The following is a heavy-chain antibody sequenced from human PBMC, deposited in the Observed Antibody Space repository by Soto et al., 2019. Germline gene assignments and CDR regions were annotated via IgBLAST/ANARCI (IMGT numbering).Heavy chain of an antibody. J-gene: IGHJ6*02. CDR2: IFSSGTT. CDR3: ARVPSPFDYYYAMDV. Sequence: PWETLSLTCTVSGDSISSGNKYWRWIRQPPGKGLEWIGYIFSSGTTYYNPSLKSRLTMSLDASQNQFSLKLNSLTDADTAVYFCARVPSPFDYYYAMDVWGQGTTVTVSS. D-gene: IGHD3-16*01. CDR1: GDSISSGNKY. V-gene: IGHV4-30-4*01.